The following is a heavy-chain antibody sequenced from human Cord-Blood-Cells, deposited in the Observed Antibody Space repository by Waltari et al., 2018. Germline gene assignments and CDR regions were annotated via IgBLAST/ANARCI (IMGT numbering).Heavy chain of an antibody. V-gene: IGHV3-23*01. CDR1: GFTFSSYA. CDR2: ISGSGGST. J-gene: IGHJ4*02. D-gene: IGHD1-26*01. CDR3: AKDRRSYYYFDY. Sequence: EVQLLESGGGLVQPGGSLRLSCAASGFTFSSYAMSWVRQAPGKGLEWGTSISGSGGSTYYADTVKGRVTISRDNSKNTLYLQMSMLRAEDTAVYYCAKDRRSYYYFDYCGQGTLVTVSS.